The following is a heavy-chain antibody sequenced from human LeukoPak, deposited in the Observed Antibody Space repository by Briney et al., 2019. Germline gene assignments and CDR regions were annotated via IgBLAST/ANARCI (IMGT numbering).Heavy chain of an antibody. D-gene: IGHD1-26*01. J-gene: IGHJ4*02. V-gene: IGHV5-51*01. CDR2: IYPGDSDT. CDR3: ARMITGIVGAKRPYYFDY. Sequence: GESLKISCKGSGYSFTSYWIGWVRQMPGKGLEWMGIIYPGDSDTRYSPSFQGQVTISADKSISTAYLQWSSLKASDTAMYYCARMITGIVGAKRPYYFDYWGQGTLVTVSS. CDR1: GYSFTSYW.